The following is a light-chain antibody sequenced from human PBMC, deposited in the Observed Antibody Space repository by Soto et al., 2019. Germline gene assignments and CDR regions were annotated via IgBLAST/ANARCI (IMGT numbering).Light chain of an antibody. CDR3: QQYYHNPVT. Sequence: DIVMTQSPDSLSVSPGERATISCESSQTFLYRSDNKNYLAWLQQKPGQPPKLLIYWASTRHSGVPDRFTGSGSGTEFTLTISSLQAEDVATYYCQQYYHNPVTFGQGTRLEIK. J-gene: IGKJ5*01. V-gene: IGKV4-1*01. CDR2: WAS. CDR1: QTFLYRSDNKNY.